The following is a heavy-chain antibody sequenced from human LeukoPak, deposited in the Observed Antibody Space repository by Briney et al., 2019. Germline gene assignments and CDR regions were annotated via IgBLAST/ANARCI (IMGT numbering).Heavy chain of an antibody. CDR3: ASSHSSSWYMAGSPKNYFDY. Sequence: SVKVSCKASGGTFSSYAISWVRQAPGQGLEWMGGIIPIFGTANYAQKFQGRVTITTDESTSTAYMELSSLRAEDTALYYCASSHSSSWYMAGSPKNYFDYWGQGTLVTVSS. D-gene: IGHD6-13*01. V-gene: IGHV1-69*05. J-gene: IGHJ4*02. CDR2: IIPIFGTA. CDR1: GGTFSSYA.